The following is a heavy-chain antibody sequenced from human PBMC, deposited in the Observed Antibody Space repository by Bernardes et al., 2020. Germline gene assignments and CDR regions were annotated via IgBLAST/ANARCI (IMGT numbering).Heavy chain of an antibody. CDR3: ASYSSSWYRLGDWFDP. CDR2: INHSGST. V-gene: IGHV4-34*01. J-gene: IGHJ5*02. D-gene: IGHD6-13*01. Sequence: SETLSLTCAVYGGSFSGYYWSWIRQPPGKGLEWIGEINHSGSTNYNPSLKSRVTISVDTSKNQFSLKLSSVTAADTAVYYCASYSSSWYRLGDWFDPWGQGTLVTVSS. CDR1: GGSFSGYY.